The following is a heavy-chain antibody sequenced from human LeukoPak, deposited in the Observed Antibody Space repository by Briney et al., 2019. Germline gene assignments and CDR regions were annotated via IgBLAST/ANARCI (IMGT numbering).Heavy chain of an antibody. Sequence: PSETLSLTCSVSSGSISNYYWSWIRQPAGKGLEWIGLIYTSGSTNYNPSLKSRVTMSVGTSKNQFSLKLSSVTAADTAVYYCARDFDAPNSGWFDYWGQGTLVTVSS. V-gene: IGHV4-4*07. CDR2: IYTSGST. J-gene: IGHJ4*02. CDR1: SGSISNYY. D-gene: IGHD6-19*01. CDR3: ARDFDAPNSGWFDY.